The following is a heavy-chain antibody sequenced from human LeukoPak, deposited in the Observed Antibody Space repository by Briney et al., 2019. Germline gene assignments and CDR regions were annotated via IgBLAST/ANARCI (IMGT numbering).Heavy chain of an antibody. Sequence: PGGSLRLSCAASGFTFSSYAMSWVRQAPGKGLEWVSDISDSYSTYYADSVKGRFTTSRDNSKNTLYLHMNSLRAEGTAIYYCAKDRESSSWYDYWGQGTLVTVSS. CDR2: ISDSYST. CDR1: GFTFSSYA. J-gene: IGHJ4*02. CDR3: AKDRESSSWYDY. D-gene: IGHD6-13*01. V-gene: IGHV3-23*01.